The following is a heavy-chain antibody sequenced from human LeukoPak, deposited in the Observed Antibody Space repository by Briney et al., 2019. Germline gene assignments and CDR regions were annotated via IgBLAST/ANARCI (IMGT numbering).Heavy chain of an antibody. CDR1: GGSISSYY. CDR2: IYTSGST. V-gene: IGHV4-4*07. CDR3: ARETYYDYVWGSYYYYMDV. D-gene: IGHD3-16*01. Sequence: SETLSLTCTVSGGSISSYYWSWIRQPAGKGLEWLGRIYTSGSTNYNPSLKSRVTMSVDTSKNQFSLKLSSVTAADTAVYYCARETYYDYVWGSYYYYMDVWGKGTTVTISS. J-gene: IGHJ6*03.